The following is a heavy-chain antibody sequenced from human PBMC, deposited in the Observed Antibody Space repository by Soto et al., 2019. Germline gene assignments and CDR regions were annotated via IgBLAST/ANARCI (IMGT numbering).Heavy chain of an antibody. D-gene: IGHD5-12*01. CDR2: INSDGSST. J-gene: IGHJ6*03. V-gene: IGHV3-74*01. CDR3: HTIVATTNPDYYYYYYMDV. CDR1: GFTFSSYW. Sequence: EVQLVESGGGLVQPGGSLRLSCAASGFTFSSYWMHWVRQAPGKGLVWVSRINSDGSSTSYADSVKGRFTISRDNAKNTLYLQMNSLRAEDTAVYYCHTIVATTNPDYYYYYYMDVWGKGTTVTVSS.